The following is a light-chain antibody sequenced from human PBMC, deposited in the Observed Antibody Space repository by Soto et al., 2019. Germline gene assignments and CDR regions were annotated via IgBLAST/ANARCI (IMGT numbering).Light chain of an antibody. Sequence: QSVLTQPPSASGTPGQRVTISCSESSSNIGSNYVYWYQQLPGTAPKLLIHRNNQRPSGVPDRFSGSKSGTSASLAISALRYEDEEDYYCAEWDDSLSGRYVVRTGTKVTV. CDR2: RNN. V-gene: IGLV1-47*01. J-gene: IGLJ1*01. CDR3: AEWDDSLSGRYV. CDR1: SSNIGSNY.